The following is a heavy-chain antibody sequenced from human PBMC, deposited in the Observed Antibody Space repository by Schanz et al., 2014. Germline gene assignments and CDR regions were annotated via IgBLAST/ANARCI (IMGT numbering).Heavy chain of an antibody. CDR3: ARANYRRKINFDY. D-gene: IGHD3-10*01. V-gene: IGHV3-33*01. Sequence: QVQMVESGGGVVQPGRSLRLSCAASGFAFSVYGMHWVRQAPGKGPEWVAVIWSDGSTKYYADSVKGRFTMSRDNSKNTLYLQMNSLRAEDTAVYYCARANYRRKINFDYWGRGTLVNVSS. CDR1: GFAFSVYG. J-gene: IGHJ4*02. CDR2: IWSDGSTK.